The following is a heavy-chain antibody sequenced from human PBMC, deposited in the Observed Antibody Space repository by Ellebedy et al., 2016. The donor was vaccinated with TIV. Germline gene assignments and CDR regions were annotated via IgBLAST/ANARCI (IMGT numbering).Heavy chain of an antibody. CDR2: IDPRSGGT. D-gene: IGHD1-26*01. CDR3: ARMSDSPRGY. Sequence: ASVKVSCKASGYTLTDYYVHWVRQAPGQGLEWMGCIDPRSGGTEYEQKFRGRVTMTSDSFLSTVYMQLTRLGSGDTAVYYCARMSDSPRGYWGQGTLVTVSS. V-gene: IGHV1-2*02. CDR1: GYTLTDYY. J-gene: IGHJ4*02.